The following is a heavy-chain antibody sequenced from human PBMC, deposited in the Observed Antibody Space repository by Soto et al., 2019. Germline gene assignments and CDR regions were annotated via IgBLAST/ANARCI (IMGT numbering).Heavy chain of an antibody. Sequence: SETLSLTCAVSGGSISSGGYSWSWIRQPPGKGLEWIGYIYYSGSTYYNPSLKSRLTISVDTSKNQFSLKLTSVTAADTAVFYCARVRTSISRPVDYWGQGTLVTLSS. CDR1: GGSISSGGYS. D-gene: IGHD3-3*02. V-gene: IGHV4-30-2*05. J-gene: IGHJ4*02. CDR2: IYYSGST. CDR3: ARVRTSISRPVDY.